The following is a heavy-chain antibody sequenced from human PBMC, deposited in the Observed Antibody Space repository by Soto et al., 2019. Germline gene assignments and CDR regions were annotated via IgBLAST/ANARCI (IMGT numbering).Heavy chain of an antibody. J-gene: IGHJ5*02. V-gene: IGHV1-46*01. CDR1: GYTFTSYY. Sequence: ASVKVSCKASGYTFTSYYMHWVRQAPGQGLEWMGIINPSGGSTSYAQKFQGRVTMTRDTSTSTVYMELSSLRSEDTAVYYCAXNIDSGAXRXGFDPWGQGTLVTVSS. CDR3: AXNIDSGAXRXGFDP. CDR2: INPSGGST.